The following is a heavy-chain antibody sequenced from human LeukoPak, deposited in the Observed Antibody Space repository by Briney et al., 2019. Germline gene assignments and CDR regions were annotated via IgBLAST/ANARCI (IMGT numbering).Heavy chain of an antibody. Sequence: PGGSLRLSCAASGFTFSSYAMSWVRQAPGKRLEWVSAISGSGGSTYYADSVKGRFTISRDNSKNTLYLQMNSLRAEDTAVYYCAKAMDTAMVVSYYFDYWGQGTLVTVSS. CDR1: GFTFSSYA. J-gene: IGHJ4*02. D-gene: IGHD5-18*01. V-gene: IGHV3-23*01. CDR2: ISGSGGST. CDR3: AKAMDTAMVVSYYFDY.